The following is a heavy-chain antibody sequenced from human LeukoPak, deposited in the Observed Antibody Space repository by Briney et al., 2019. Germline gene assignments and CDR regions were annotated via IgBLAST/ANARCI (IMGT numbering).Heavy chain of an antibody. J-gene: IGHJ4*02. Sequence: ASVKVSCKASGYTFTGYYIHWVRQAPGQGLEWMGWINPKYADTNYAQKFQGRVTMTGDTSVSTAYMELTRLRSDDTALYYCARGYSYGNIGYWGQGTLVTVSS. V-gene: IGHV1-2*02. CDR2: INPKYADT. D-gene: IGHD5-18*01. CDR3: ARGYSYGNIGY. CDR1: GYTFTGYY.